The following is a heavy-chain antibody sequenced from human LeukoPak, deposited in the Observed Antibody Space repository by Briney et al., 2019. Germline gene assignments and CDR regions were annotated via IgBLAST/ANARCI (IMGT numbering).Heavy chain of an antibody. D-gene: IGHD6-19*01. CDR2: IKQDGSEK. CDR1: GFTFSSYW. J-gene: IGHJ4*02. V-gene: IGHV3-7*03. Sequence: PGGSLRLSCAASGFTFSSYWMSWVRQAPGKGLEWVANIKQDGSEKYYADSVKGRFTISRDTAKNSLYLQMNSLRAEDTAVYYCARAAYSSGWYGFFDYWGQGTLVTVSS. CDR3: ARAAYSSGWYGFFDY.